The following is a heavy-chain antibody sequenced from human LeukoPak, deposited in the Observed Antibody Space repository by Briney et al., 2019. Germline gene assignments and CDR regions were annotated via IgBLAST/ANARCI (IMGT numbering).Heavy chain of an antibody. CDR1: GFTFDDYT. CDR3: AKDMGRGELVSQD. V-gene: IGHV3-43*01. D-gene: IGHD3-16*01. CDR2: ISWDGGNT. J-gene: IGHJ4*02. Sequence: PGGSLRLSCAASGFTFDDYTMHWVRQAPGKGLEWVSLISWDGGNTYYADSVKGRFTISRDNSKNSLYLQMNSLRTEDTALYYCAKDMGRGELVSQDWGRGTLVTVSS.